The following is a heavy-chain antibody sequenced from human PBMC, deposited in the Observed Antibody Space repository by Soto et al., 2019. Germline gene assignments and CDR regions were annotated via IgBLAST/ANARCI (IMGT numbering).Heavy chain of an antibody. J-gene: IGHJ4*02. CDR2: ISYDGSNK. D-gene: IGHD6-19*01. CDR1: GFTFSSYA. CDR3: ARGWQWLQFGY. Sequence: QVQLVESGGGVVQPGRSLRLSCAASGFTFSSYAMHWVRQAPGKGLEWVAVISYDGSNKYYADSVKGRFTISRDNSKNTLYLQMNSLRAEDAGVYYCARGWQWLQFGYWGQGTLVTVSS. V-gene: IGHV3-30-3*01.